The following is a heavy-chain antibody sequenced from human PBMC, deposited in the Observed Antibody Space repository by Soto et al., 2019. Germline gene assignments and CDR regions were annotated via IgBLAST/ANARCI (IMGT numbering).Heavy chain of an antibody. CDR1: GYTFTSYA. J-gene: IGHJ4*02. D-gene: IGHD3-16*02. CDR2: INAGNGNT. V-gene: IGHV1-3*01. Sequence: ASVKVSCKGSGYTFTSYAMHWVRQAPGQRLEWMGWINAGNGNTKYSQKFQGRVTITRDTSASTAYMELSSLRSEDTAVYYCARDPGSYRYFNYFDYWGQGTLVTVSS. CDR3: ARDPGSYRYFNYFDY.